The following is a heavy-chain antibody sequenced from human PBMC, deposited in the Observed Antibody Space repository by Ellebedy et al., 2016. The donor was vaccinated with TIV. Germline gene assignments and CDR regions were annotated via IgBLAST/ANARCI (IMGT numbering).Heavy chain of an antibody. CDR1: GGSISATNDY. CDR2: FSYTGST. J-gene: IGHJ4*02. CDR3: ARGSIFGVVINPVDY. D-gene: IGHD3-3*01. Sequence: SETLSLTXTVSGGSISATNDYWGWVRQPPGKGLEWIGSFSYTGSTYQNPSLKGRVTISVDTSKKRLSLNLRSVTAADTAVYYCARGSIFGVVINPVDYWGQGTLVSVSS. V-gene: IGHV4-39*02.